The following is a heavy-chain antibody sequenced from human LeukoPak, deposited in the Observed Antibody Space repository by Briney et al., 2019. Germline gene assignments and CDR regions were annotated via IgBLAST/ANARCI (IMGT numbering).Heavy chain of an antibody. J-gene: IGHJ4*02. CDR2: IYYSGST. D-gene: IGHD4-17*01. CDR3: ARGTMTTVTYYFDY. CDR1: GDSISSSSYY. V-gene: IGHV4-39*07. Sequence: SETLSLTCAVSGDSISSSSYYWAWIRQPPGKGLEWIGSIYYSGSTYYNPSLKSRVTISVDTSKNQFSLKLSSVTAADTAVYYCARGTMTTVTYYFDYWGQGTLVTVSS.